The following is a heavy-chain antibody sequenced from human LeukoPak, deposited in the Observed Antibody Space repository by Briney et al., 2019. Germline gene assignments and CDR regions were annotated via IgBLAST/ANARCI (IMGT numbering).Heavy chain of an antibody. V-gene: IGHV3-73*01. D-gene: IGHD3-16*01. Sequence: PGGSLRLSCAASGFSFSGSAIHWVRQASGKGLGWVGHIRRKGNDYATAYTASVKGRFTISRDDSKNTAFLQMDSLKTEDTAVYFCARLGGSPPYFDYWGQGTLVTVSS. CDR3: ARLGGSPPYFDY. J-gene: IGHJ4*02. CDR2: IRRKGNDYAT. CDR1: GFSFSGSA.